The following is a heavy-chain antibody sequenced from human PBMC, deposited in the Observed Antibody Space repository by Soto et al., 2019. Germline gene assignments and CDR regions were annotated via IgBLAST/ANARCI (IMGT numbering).Heavy chain of an antibody. J-gene: IGHJ6*02. Sequence: QVQLVESGGGVVQPGRSLRLSCAASGFTFSSYGMHWVRQAPGKGLEWVAVISYDGSNKYYADSVKGRFTISRDNSKNTLYLQMNSLRAEDTAVYYCAKDLGHAVAGYYYGMDVWGQGTTVTVSS. V-gene: IGHV3-30*18. CDR2: ISYDGSNK. CDR1: GFTFSSYG. D-gene: IGHD6-19*01. CDR3: AKDLGHAVAGYYYGMDV.